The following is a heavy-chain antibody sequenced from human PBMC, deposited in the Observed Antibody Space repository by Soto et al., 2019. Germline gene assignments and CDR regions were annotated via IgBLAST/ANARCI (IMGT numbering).Heavy chain of an antibody. CDR2: ISGSGGTT. D-gene: IGHD3-10*01. CDR1: GFTFSSFA. J-gene: IGHJ4*02. CDR3: AKDPPPYYYGSGSYNGFFDY. V-gene: IGHV3-23*01. Sequence: PGGSLKLFCAASGFTFSSFAMGWVRQAPGKGLEWGSAISGSGGTTCYADSVKGRLTISRDNSKNTLYLQMNSLRAEDTAVYYCAKDPPPYYYGSGSYNGFFDYWGQGTLVTVSS.